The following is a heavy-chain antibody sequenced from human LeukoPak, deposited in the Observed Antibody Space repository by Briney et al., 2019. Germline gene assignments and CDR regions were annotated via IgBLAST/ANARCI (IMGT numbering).Heavy chain of an antibody. J-gene: IGHJ4*02. CDR2: ISYDGSNK. Sequence: GGSLRLSCAASGFTFSSYAMHWVRQAPGKGLEWVAVISYDGSNKYYADSVKGRFTISRDNSKNTLYLQMNSLRAEDTAVYYCARGSTDRYYSDSSGYYLVGNYWGQGTLVTVSS. D-gene: IGHD3-22*01. CDR3: ARGSTDRYYSDSSGYYLVGNY. CDR1: GFTFSSYA. V-gene: IGHV3-30-3*01.